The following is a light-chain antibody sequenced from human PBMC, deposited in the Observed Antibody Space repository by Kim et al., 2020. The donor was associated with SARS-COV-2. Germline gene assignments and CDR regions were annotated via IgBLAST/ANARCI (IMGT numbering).Light chain of an antibody. CDR2: DAS. V-gene: IGKV3-11*01. CDR3: QQRSNWQRWT. CDR1: QSVSSY. J-gene: IGKJ1*01. Sequence: EIVLTQSPATLSLSPGERATLSCRASQSVSSYLAWYQQKPGQAPRLLIYDASNRATGIPARFSGSGSGTDFTLTISSLEPEDFAVYYWQQRSNWQRWTFGQGTKVDIK.